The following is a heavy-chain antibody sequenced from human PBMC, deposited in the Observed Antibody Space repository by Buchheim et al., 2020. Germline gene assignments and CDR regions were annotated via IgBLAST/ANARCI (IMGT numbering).Heavy chain of an antibody. Sequence: QVQLVESGGGVVQTGRSLRLSCAASGFTFSSYAMHWVRQAPGKGLEWVAGISYDGSNKYYADSVKGRFTISRDNSKNTLYLQMNSLRAEDTAVYYCARNGYCTNGVCWAYGMDVWGQGTT. D-gene: IGHD2-8*01. J-gene: IGHJ6*02. CDR1: GFTFSSYA. CDR2: ISYDGSNK. CDR3: ARNGYCTNGVCWAYGMDV. V-gene: IGHV3-30*04.